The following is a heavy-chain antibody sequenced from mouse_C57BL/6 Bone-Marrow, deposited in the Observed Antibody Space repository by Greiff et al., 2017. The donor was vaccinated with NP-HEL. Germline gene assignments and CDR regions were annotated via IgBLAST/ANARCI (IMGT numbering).Heavy chain of an antibody. CDR3: AREGYHGAMDY. CDR1: GYTFTSYG. CDR2: IYPRSGNT. Sequence: VKLQESGAELARPGASVKLSCKASGYTFTSYGISWVKQRTGQGLEWIGEIYPRSGNTYYNEKFKGKATLTADKSSSTAYMELRSLTSEDSAVYFCAREGYHGAMDYWGQGTSVTVSS. D-gene: IGHD2-2*01. J-gene: IGHJ4*01. V-gene: IGHV1-81*01.